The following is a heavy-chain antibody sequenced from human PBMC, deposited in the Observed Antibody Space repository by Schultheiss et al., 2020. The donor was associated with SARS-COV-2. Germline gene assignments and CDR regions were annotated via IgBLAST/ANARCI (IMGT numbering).Heavy chain of an antibody. CDR3: ARTTTTGTTVRHYYGSGSYQLGYYYYGMDV. CDR2: ISYDGSNK. CDR1: GFTFSSYG. Sequence: GGSLRLSCAASGFTFSSYGMHWVRQAPGKGLEWVAVISYDGSNKYYVDSVKGRFTISRDNSKNTLYLQMNSLRAEDTAVYYCARTTTTGTTVRHYYGSGSYQLGYYYYGMDVWGQGTTVTVSS. D-gene: IGHD3-10*01. J-gene: IGHJ6*02. V-gene: IGHV3-30*03.